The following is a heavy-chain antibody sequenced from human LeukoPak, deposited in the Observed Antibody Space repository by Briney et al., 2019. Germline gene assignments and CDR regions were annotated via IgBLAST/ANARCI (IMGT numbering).Heavy chain of an antibody. CDR2: ISYDGSNK. CDR3: AKDTYYYDSSGYSVFDY. J-gene: IGHJ4*02. Sequence: PGGSLRLSCATSQFNFNKFGMTWVRQAPGKGLEWVAVISYDGSNKYYADSVKGRFTISRDNSKNTLYLQMNSLRAEDTAVYYCAKDTYYYDSSGYSVFDYWGQGALVTVSS. CDR1: QFNFNKFG. D-gene: IGHD3-22*01. V-gene: IGHV3-30*18.